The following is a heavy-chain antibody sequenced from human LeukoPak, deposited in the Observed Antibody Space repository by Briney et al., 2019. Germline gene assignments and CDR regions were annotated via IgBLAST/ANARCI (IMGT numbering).Heavy chain of an antibody. J-gene: IGHJ4*02. CDR1: GFTVSSDY. CDR3: ARDRLYYYDSSGYLDC. V-gene: IGHV3-66*01. CDR2: VYSGGET. Sequence: GGSLRLSCAASGFTVSSDYITWVRQAPGKGLEWVSVVYSGGETYYAESVKGRFTVSRDNSKNTVYLQMNSLRAEDTAVYYCARDRLYYYDSSGYLDCWGQGTLVTVSS. D-gene: IGHD3-22*01.